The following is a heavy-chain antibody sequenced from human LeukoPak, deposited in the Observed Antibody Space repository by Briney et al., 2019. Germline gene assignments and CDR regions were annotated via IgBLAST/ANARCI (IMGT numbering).Heavy chain of an antibody. CDR3: ARVPLRDYVMGNFYY. CDR1: GYTFTRYG. V-gene: IGHV1-18*01. J-gene: IGHJ4*02. Sequence: GASVKVSCKVSGYTFTRYGIRWVRQAPGQGLEWMGWISAYNGNTNYAQKLQGRVTMTTDTSTSTAYMELRSLRSDDTAVYYCARVPLRDYVMGNFYYRVQGSLVTVSS. D-gene: IGHD3-16*01. CDR2: ISAYNGNT.